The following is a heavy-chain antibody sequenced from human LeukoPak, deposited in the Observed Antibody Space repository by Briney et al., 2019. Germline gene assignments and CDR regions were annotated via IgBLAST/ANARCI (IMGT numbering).Heavy chain of an antibody. J-gene: IGHJ4*02. D-gene: IGHD1-20*01. CDR3: ARVSYNWNYLGY. CDR1: GFTFSSYA. CDR2: ISYDGSNK. V-gene: IGHV3-30*01. Sequence: GGPLRLSCAASGFTFSSYAMHWVRQAPGKGLEWVAVISYDGSNKYYADSVKGRFTISRDNSKNTLYLQMNSLRAEDTAVYYCARVSYNWNYLGYWGQGTLVTVSS.